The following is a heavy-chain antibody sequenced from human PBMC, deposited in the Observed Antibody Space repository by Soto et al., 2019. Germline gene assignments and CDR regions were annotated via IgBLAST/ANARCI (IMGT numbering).Heavy chain of an antibody. J-gene: IGHJ4*02. CDR2: IIPILGLA. CDR3: AHPPRY. V-gene: IGHV1-69*02. CDR1: GGTFSSYT. Sequence: QVQLVQSGAEVKKPGSSVKVSCKASGGTFSSYTISWVRQAPGQGLEWMGRIIPILGLANYAQKFQGRVTMTADNSTGTDHMELSSMRSVDTAVYYCAHPPRYWGQGTLVTVSS.